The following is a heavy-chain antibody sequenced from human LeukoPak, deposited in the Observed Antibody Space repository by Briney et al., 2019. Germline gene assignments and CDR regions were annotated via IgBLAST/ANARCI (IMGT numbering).Heavy chain of an antibody. Sequence: ASVKVSCKASGGTFSSYAISWVRQAPGQGLEWMGGIIPIFGTANYAQKFQGRVTITADKSTSTAYMELGSLRSEDTAVYYCARDRGGYSYGLPLAYWGQGTLVTVSS. CDR3: ARDRGGYSYGLPLAY. V-gene: IGHV1-69*06. D-gene: IGHD5-18*01. CDR2: IIPIFGTA. CDR1: GGTFSSYA. J-gene: IGHJ4*02.